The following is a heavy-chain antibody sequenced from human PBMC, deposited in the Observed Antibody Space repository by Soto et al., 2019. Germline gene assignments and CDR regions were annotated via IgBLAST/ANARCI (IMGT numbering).Heavy chain of an antibody. Sequence: QVQLVQSGAEVKEPGSAVKVSCKASGGTFNGYSITWVRQAPGQGLEWVGGTIPIFPTANYAQKFQGRLTMTADEPTHTADMAHSGLRPDDTAIYYCSRLDASLVRVLGPLYFAHGGQGTLVTGSS. CDR3: SRLDASLVRVLGPLYFAH. D-gene: IGHD3-10*01. CDR1: GGTFNGYS. J-gene: IGHJ4*02. V-gene: IGHV1-69*01. CDR2: TIPIFPTA.